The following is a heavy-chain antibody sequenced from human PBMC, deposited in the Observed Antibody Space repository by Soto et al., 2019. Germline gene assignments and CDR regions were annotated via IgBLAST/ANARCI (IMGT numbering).Heavy chain of an antibody. CDR3: ARDTISWDLGESVAADY. J-gene: IGHJ4*02. CDR1: GFTFSSYG. D-gene: IGHD3-16*01. V-gene: IGHV3-33*01. CDR2: IWYDGSNK. Sequence: GGSLRLSCAASGFTFSSYGMHWVRQAPGKGLEWVAVIWYDGSNKYYADSVKGRFTISRDNSKNTLYLQMNSLRAEDTAVYYCARDTISWDLGESVAADYWGQGTLVTVSS.